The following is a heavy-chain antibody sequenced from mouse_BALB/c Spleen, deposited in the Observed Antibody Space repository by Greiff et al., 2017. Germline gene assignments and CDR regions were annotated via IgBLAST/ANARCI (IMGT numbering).Heavy chain of an antibody. V-gene: IGHV1-82*01. CDR2: IYPGDGDT. CDR1: GYAFSSSW. D-gene: IGHD2-2*01. CDR3: ARSGGYDGYAMDY. Sequence: QVQLQQSGPELVKPGASVKISCKASGYAFSSSWMNWVKQRPGQGLEWIGRIYPGDGDTNYNGKFKGKATLTADKSSSTAYMQLSSLTSVDSAVYFCARSGGYDGYAMDYWGQGTSVTVSS. J-gene: IGHJ4*01.